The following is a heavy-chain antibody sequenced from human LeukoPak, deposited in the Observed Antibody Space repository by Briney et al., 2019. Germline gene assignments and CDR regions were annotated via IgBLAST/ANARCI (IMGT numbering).Heavy chain of an antibody. CDR3: ARVPHYHYYNMDV. Sequence: SETLSLTCSVSGDSISSSSYYWGWIRQPPGKGLEWIGSIYYSGSTYYNPSLKSRVTISVDTSKNQFSLKLSSVTAADTAVYYCARVPHYHYYNMDVWGKGTTVTVSS. J-gene: IGHJ6*03. V-gene: IGHV4-39*07. CDR1: GDSISSSSYY. CDR2: IYYSGST.